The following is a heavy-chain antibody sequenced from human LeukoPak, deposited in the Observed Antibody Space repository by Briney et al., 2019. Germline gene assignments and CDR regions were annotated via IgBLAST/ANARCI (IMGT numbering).Heavy chain of an antibody. CDR3: ATDRAPDGWMHLWPGRRDNRIFDN. V-gene: IGHV3-21*01. CDR1: GFTFSSYS. J-gene: IGHJ4*02. CDR2: ISSSSSYI. D-gene: IGHD5-18*01. Sequence: PGGSLRLSCAASGFTFSSYSMNWVRQAPGKGLEWVSSISSSSSYIYYADSVKGRFTISRDNAKNSLYLQMNSLRAEDTAVYYCATDRAPDGWMHLWPGRRDNRIFDNWGQGTLVTVSS.